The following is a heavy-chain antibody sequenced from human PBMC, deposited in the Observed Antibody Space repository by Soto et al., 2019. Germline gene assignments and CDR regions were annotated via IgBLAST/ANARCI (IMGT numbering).Heavy chain of an antibody. CDR2: IYHNGRS. J-gene: IGHJ5*01. Sequence: PSQTLSLTCGVSGGSISSINWWSWVRQTPGKGLEWIGEIYHNGRSNYNPSLKSRVTLSIDTSKNQFFLNLTTVTAAATAVYYCGRYQGVVPTHAFDTWAHGTLGTVSP. CDR1: GGSISSINW. D-gene: IGHD2-15*01. CDR3: GRYQGVVPTHAFDT. V-gene: IGHV4-4*02.